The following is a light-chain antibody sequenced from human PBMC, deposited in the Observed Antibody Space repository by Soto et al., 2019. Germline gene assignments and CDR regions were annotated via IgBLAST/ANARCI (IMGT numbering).Light chain of an antibody. Sequence: DIVMTQTPLSLSVTPGQPASISCKSSQSLLHSDGRTYVFWYLQKPGQPPQLLIYEVSHRFSGVPERFSGSGSGTDFSLKISRVEAEDVGVYYCLQTIQIPHAFGQGTKLDIK. V-gene: IGKV2D-29*01. CDR1: QSLLHSDGRTY. CDR2: EVS. CDR3: LQTIQIPHA. J-gene: IGKJ2*01.